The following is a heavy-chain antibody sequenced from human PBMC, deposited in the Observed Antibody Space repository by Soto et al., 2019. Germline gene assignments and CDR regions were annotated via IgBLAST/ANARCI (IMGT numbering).Heavy chain of an antibody. CDR2: ISAYNGNT. Sequence: QGLEWMGWISAYNGNTNYAQKLQGRVTMTTDTSTSTAYMELRSLRSDDTAVYYCAVVATITSDYYGMDVWGQGTTVTVSS. V-gene: IGHV1-18*01. J-gene: IGHJ6*02. D-gene: IGHD5-12*01. CDR3: AVVATITSDYYGMDV.